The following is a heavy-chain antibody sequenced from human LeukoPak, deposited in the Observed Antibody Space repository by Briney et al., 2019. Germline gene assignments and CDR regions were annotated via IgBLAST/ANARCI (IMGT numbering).Heavy chain of an antibody. CDR1: GASISSYY. Sequence: SETLSLTCTVSGASISSYYWSWIRQPPGKGLEWIGYIYYSGSTNYNPSLKSRVTISVDTSKNQFSLKLSSETAADTAVYYCARGGGSSPDSLSFDYWGQGTLVTVSS. D-gene: IGHD6-6*01. CDR2: IYYSGST. J-gene: IGHJ4*02. CDR3: ARGGGSSPDSLSFDY. V-gene: IGHV4-59*01.